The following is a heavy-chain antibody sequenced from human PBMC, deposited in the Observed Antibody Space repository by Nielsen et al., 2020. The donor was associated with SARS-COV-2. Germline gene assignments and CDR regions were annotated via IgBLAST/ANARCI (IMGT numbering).Heavy chain of an antibody. J-gene: IGHJ6*02. Sequence: GGSLRLSCAASGFTFSSYAMSWVRQAPGKGLEWVSAISGSGGSTYYADSVKGRFTISRDNSKNTLYLQMNSLRAEDTAVYYCARDMVRGRGPIKTRYYYYGMDVWGQGTTVTVSS. CDR3: ARDMVRGRGPIKTRYYYYGMDV. CDR1: GFTFSSYA. CDR2: ISGSGGST. V-gene: IGHV3-23*01. D-gene: IGHD3-10*01.